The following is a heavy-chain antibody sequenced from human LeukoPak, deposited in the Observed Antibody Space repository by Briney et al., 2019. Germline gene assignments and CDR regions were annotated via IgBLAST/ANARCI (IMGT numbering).Heavy chain of an antibody. CDR1: GFTFGSYA. J-gene: IGHJ5*02. CDR2: ISGSGGST. CDR3: AKDTTMIVTNNWFDP. D-gene: IGHD3-22*01. Sequence: PGGSLRLSCAASGFTFGSYAMSWVRQAPGKGLEWVSAISGSGGSTYYADSVKGRFTISRDNSKNTLYLQMNSLRAEDTAVCYCAKDTTMIVTNNWFDPWGQGTLVTVSS. V-gene: IGHV3-23*01.